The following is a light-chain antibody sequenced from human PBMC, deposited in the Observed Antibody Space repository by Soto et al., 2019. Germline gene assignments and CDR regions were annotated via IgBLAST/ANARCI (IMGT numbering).Light chain of an antibody. CDR2: DAS. CDR3: QQRSNS. Sequence: EIFLTQSRASLSLSTLEIASLSCRASQSVSSYLAWYQQKPGQAPRLLIYDASNRATGIPARFSGSGSGTDFTLTISSLEPEDFAVYYCQQRSNSFGGGTKVDI. CDR1: QSVSSY. V-gene: IGKV3-11*01. J-gene: IGKJ4*01.